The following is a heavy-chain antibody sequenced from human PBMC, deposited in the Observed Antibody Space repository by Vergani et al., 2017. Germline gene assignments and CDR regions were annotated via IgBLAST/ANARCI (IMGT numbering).Heavy chain of an antibody. CDR1: GYTFTSYY. V-gene: IGHV1-24*01. Sequence: QVQLVQSGAEVKKPGASVKVSCKASGYTFTSYYMHWVRQAPGKGLEWMGGFDPEDGETIYAQKFQGRVTMTEDTSTDTAYMELSSLRSEDTAVYYCATAPXGYSSSWPQYYYYGMDVWGQGTTVTVSS. CDR2: FDPEDGET. CDR3: ATAPXGYSSSWPQYYYYGMDV. D-gene: IGHD6-13*01. J-gene: IGHJ6*02.